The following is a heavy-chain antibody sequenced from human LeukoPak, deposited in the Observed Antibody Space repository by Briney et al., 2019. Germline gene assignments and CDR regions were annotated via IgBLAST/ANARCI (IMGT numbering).Heavy chain of an antibody. CDR2: IIPIFGTA. D-gene: IGHD6-19*01. Sequence: SVKVSCKASGGTFSSYAISWVRQAPGQGLEWMGGIIPIFGTANYAQKFQGRVTITTDKSTSTAYMELSSLRSEDTAVYYCARGRGSGWLKMDVWGKGTTVTVSS. J-gene: IGHJ6*04. CDR1: GGTFSSYA. V-gene: IGHV1-69*05. CDR3: ARGRGSGWLKMDV.